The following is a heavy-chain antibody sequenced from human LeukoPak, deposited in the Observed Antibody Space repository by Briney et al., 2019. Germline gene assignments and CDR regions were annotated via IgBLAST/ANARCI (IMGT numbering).Heavy chain of an antibody. CDR1: GYTFTSYY. CDR3: ARGSHGAFDY. J-gene: IGHJ4*02. CDR2: INPSGGST. Sequence: ASVTVSCKASGYTFTSYYMHWVRQAPGQGLEWMGIINPSGGSTSYAQKFQDRVTMTRNTSISTAYMELSSLRSEDTAVYYCARGSHGAFDYWGQGTLVTVSS. D-gene: IGHD4/OR15-4a*01. V-gene: IGHV1-46*01.